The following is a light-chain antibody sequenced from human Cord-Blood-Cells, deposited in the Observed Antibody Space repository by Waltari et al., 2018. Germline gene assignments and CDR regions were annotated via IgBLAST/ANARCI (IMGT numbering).Light chain of an antibody. CDR2: EVS. Sequence: QSALTQPPSASGSPGQSVTISCTGTSSDVGGYNYVSWYQQHPGKAPKLMIYEVSKRASGVPDRFSGANSGNTASLTVSGLQAEDEADYYCSSYAGSNNVVFGGGTKLTVL. V-gene: IGLV2-8*01. J-gene: IGLJ2*01. CDR3: SSYAGSNNVV. CDR1: SSDVGGYNY.